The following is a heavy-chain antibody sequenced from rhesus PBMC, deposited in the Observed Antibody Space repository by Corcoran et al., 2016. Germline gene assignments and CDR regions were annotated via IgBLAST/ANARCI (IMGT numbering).Heavy chain of an antibody. CDR1: GGSISSNY. CDR3: AGRLARIAAGRVSDY. D-gene: IGHD6-13*01. V-gene: IGHV4-173*01. J-gene: IGHJ4*01. Sequence: QLQLQESGPGLVKPSATLSLTCAVSGGSISSNYWSWVRQPPGKGLEWIGRISGSGERIDYNPAHKGRVTISTDTTKNQFSLKLSSVTAADTAGYYCAGRLARIAAGRVSDYWGQGVLVTVSS. CDR2: ISGSGERI.